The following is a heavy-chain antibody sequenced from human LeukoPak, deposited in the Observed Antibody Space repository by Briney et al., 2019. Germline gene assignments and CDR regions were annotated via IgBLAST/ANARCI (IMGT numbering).Heavy chain of an antibody. Sequence: GGSLRLSCAASGFTFSSYGMHWVRQAPGKGLEWVAVISYDGSNKYYADSVKGRFTISRDNSKNTLYLQMNSLRAEDTAVYYCAKDWYYYGSGNDAFDIWGQGTMVTVSS. CDR2: ISYDGSNK. V-gene: IGHV3-30*18. CDR1: GFTFSSYG. D-gene: IGHD3-10*01. J-gene: IGHJ3*02. CDR3: AKDWYYYGSGNDAFDI.